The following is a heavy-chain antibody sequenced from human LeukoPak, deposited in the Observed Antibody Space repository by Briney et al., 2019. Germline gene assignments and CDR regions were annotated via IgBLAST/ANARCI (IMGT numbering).Heavy chain of an antibody. V-gene: IGHV3-30*02. J-gene: IGHJ4*02. D-gene: IGHD2-21*02. Sequence: GGTLRLSCAASGYTFRTYEMHWVRQAPGKGLECVAFIGSDGTNQHYGDAVKGPFTTSRDNSKNTLYLQMNSLRPEDTAVYYCAKGLRDGPNKYFDSWGQGTLVTVSS. CDR1: GYTFRTYE. CDR3: AKGLRDGPNKYFDS. CDR2: IGSDGTNQ.